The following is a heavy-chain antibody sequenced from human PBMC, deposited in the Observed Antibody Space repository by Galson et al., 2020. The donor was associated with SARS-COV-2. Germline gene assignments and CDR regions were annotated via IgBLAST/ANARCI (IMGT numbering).Heavy chain of an antibody. CDR3: ARQGVNMIVLVTVPGWYFDL. CDR2: VSPSGTT. J-gene: IGHJ2*01. Sequence: SETLSLTCTVSGYSVSTTNYWGWVRQPPGRGLEWIGSVSPSGTTSYNRSLKSRVTISVDTSKTHVSLRLDSVTAADTALYYCARQGVNMIVLVTVPGWYFDLWGRDTLVTVSS. CDR1: GYSVSTTNY. V-gene: IGHV4-38-2*02. D-gene: IGHD3-22*01.